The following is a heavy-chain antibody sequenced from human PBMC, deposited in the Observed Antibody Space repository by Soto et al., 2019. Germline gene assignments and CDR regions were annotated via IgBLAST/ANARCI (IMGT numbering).Heavy chain of an antibody. CDR1: GYTFTSDG. Sequence: QVKLVQSGAEVKKPGASVKVSCKASGYTFTSDGISWVRPAPGQGLEWMGWISTYNGITNYAQNLQGRVTMTTDNSTSTVNMQLRSMRSGDTAVYYCTRGTTVETGKYWGQGTMVTVT. D-gene: IGHD4-17*01. CDR3: TRGTTVETGKY. V-gene: IGHV1-18*01. CDR2: ISTYNGIT. J-gene: IGHJ4*02.